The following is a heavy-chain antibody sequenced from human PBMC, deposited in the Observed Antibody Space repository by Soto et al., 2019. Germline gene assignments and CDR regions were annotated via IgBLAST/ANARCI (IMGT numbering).Heavy chain of an antibody. J-gene: IGHJ6*02. D-gene: IGHD2-15*01. CDR1: GGSISSGDYY. V-gene: IGHV4-30-4*01. Sequence: TLSLTCTVSGGSISSGDYYWSWIRQPPGKGLEWIGYIYYSGSTYYNPSLKSRVTISVDTSKNQFSLKLSSVTAADTAVYYCARGDPDLLRINVWGQGTTVTVSS. CDR2: IYYSGST. CDR3: ARGDPDLLRINV.